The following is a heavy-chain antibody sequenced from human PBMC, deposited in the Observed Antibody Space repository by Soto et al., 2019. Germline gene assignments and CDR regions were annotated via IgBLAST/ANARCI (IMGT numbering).Heavy chain of an antibody. D-gene: IGHD3-22*01. CDR3: ARGYYDSGRRYYYGMDV. J-gene: IGHJ6*02. CDR2: IIPIFGTA. Sequence: SVKVSCKASGGTFSIYAISWVRQAPGQGLEWMGGIIPIFGTANYAQKFQGRVTITADESTSTAYMELSSLRSEDTAVYYCARGYYDSGRRYYYGMDVWGQGTTVTVSS. CDR1: GGTFSIYA. V-gene: IGHV1-69*13.